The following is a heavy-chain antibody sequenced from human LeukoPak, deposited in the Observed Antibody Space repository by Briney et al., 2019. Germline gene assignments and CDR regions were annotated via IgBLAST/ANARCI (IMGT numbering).Heavy chain of an antibody. CDR1: GFTFKNFG. CDR3: AKRWATGNYFDY. V-gene: IGHV3-23*01. CDR2: DSGSARIT. J-gene: IGHJ4*02. Sequence: GGPLRLSCEGSGFTFKNFGMRWIRQAPGKALEWVSEDSGSARITDYADSVKGRFAISRDNSKNALYLQMNNLRVEDTAILQCAKRWATGNYFDYWGQGTLVSVS. D-gene: IGHD1-26*01.